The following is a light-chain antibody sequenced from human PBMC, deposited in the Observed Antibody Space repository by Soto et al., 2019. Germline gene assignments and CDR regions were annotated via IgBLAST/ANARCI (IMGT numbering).Light chain of an antibody. J-gene: IGKJ2*02. CDR2: DAS. Sequence: DIQLTQSPSTLSASVGGRVTITCRASQIVTDWLAWYQQKPGKAPKLLIYDASSLQGGVPSRFSGSGSGTEFSLTISSLQPDDFATYYCQQYYRSCTFGQGTKVDIK. V-gene: IGKV1-5*01. CDR3: QQYYRSCT. CDR1: QIVTDW.